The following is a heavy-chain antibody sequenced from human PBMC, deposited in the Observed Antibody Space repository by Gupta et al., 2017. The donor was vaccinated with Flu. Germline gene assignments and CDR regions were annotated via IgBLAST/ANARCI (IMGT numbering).Heavy chain of an antibody. Sequence: FRSYVINWVRQAPGQGPEWMGGIIPVVGPTNYAKKFQGRVTITADESTSTVYMEISSLRSEDTAVYYGARKGGGHCSGGTCYSFDYWGQGTLVTVSS. CDR2: IIPVVGPT. CDR3: ARKGGGHCSGGTCYSFDY. D-gene: IGHD2-15*01. J-gene: IGHJ4*02. CDR1: FRSYV. V-gene: IGHV1-69*01.